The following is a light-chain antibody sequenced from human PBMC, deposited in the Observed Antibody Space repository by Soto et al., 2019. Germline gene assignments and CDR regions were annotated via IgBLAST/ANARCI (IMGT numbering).Light chain of an antibody. J-gene: IGKJ5*01. Sequence: EIVMTQSPATLSVSPGERATLSCRASQSVSTKVAWYQQKPGQAPRLLIYATSTRATGAPARFSGSGSGTEFTLTISNLQSEDFAVYYCQQYSNWPPITFGQGTRLAIK. V-gene: IGKV3-15*01. CDR1: QSVSTK. CDR2: ATS. CDR3: QQYSNWPPIT.